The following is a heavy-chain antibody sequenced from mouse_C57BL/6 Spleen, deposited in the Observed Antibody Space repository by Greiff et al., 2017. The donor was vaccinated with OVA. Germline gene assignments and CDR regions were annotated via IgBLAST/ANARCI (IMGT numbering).Heavy chain of an antibody. CDR2: FHPYNDDT. CDR3: AGGGLLRDWYFDD. J-gene: IGHJ1*03. Sequence: QVQLQQSGAELVKPGASVKMSCKASGYTFTTYSIEWMKQNHGQSLEWIGNFHPYNDDTKYNEKFKGKATLTVEKSSSTVYLELSRLTSDDSAVYYCAGGGLLRDWYFDDWGTGTTVTVSS. V-gene: IGHV1-47*01. CDR1: GYTFTTYS. D-gene: IGHD1-1*01.